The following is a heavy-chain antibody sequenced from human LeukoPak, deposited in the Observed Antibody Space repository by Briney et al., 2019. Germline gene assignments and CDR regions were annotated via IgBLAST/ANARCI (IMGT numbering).Heavy chain of an antibody. J-gene: IGHJ4*02. V-gene: IGHV1-69*02. CDR1: GFTFIDYF. CDR2: IIPILGIA. CDR3: ARNIPATATSSQGY. Sequence: ASLKVSCKASGFTFIDYFIHWVRQAPGQGLEWMGRIIPILGIANYAQKFQGRVTITADKSTSTAYMELSSLRSEDTAVYYCARNIPATATSSQGYWGQGTLVTVSS. D-gene: IGHD2-15*01.